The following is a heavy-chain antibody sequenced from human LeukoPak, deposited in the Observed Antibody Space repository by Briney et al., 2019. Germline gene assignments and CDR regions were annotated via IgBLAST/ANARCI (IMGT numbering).Heavy chain of an antibody. CDR1: GGSTSRYF. V-gene: IGHV4-59*01. J-gene: IGHJ4*02. CDR3: AREAGRTGDGPLDY. Sequence: SETLSLTCIVSGGSTSRYFWSWIRQRPGKGLGWIWYFYYSGSTNYNTYLKSRVTISVDTSKNQFSLKLSSVTAADTAVYYCAREAGRTGDGPLDYWGQGTLVTVSS. D-gene: IGHD7-27*01. CDR2: FYYSGST.